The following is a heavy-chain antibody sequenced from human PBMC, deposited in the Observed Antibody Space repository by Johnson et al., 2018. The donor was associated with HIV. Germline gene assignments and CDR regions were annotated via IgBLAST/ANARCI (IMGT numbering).Heavy chain of an antibody. D-gene: IGHD3-22*01. CDR2: IKSKTDGGTT. Sequence: VQLVESGGGLVKPGGSLRLSCAASGFTFSNAWMSWVRQAPGKGLEWVGRIKSKTDGGTTDYAAPVKGRFTISRDDSKNTLYLQMNSLKTEDTAVYYCARSRDYYDTSGYYDAFDIWGQGTLVTVSS. CDR1: GFTFSNAW. J-gene: IGHJ3*02. V-gene: IGHV3-15*01. CDR3: ARSRDYYDTSGYYDAFDI.